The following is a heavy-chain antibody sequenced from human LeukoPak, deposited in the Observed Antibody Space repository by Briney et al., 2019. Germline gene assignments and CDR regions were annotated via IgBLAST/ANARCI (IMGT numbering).Heavy chain of an antibody. V-gene: IGHV4-59*01. CDR3: ARAGGYYSYNYGMDV. CDR1: GGSISSYY. Sequence: PSETLSLTCTVSGGSISSYYWSWMRQPPGKGLEWIGYIYYSGSTNYNPSLKSRVTISVDTSKNQFSLKLSSVTAADTAVYYCARAGGYYSYNYGMDVWGQGTTVTVSS. J-gene: IGHJ6*02. D-gene: IGHD3-10*01. CDR2: IYYSGST.